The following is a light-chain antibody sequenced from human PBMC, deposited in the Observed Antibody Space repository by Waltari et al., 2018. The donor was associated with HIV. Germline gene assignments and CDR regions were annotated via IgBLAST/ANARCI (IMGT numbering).Light chain of an antibody. Sequence: DIQTTQSAYSVSASVGDRVNITCRASPGISIRLAWYQQKPGKAPKLRIYAASSLQSGVPSRIGVRGSGTDFTLTISSLQPEDFATYYCQQANSFPLTFGQGTRLEIK. CDR3: QQANSFPLT. J-gene: IGKJ5*01. CDR1: PGISIR. V-gene: IGKV1-12*01. CDR2: AAS.